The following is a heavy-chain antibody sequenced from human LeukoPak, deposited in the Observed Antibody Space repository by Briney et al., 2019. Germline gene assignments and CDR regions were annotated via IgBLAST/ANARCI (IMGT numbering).Heavy chain of an antibody. V-gene: IGHV3-21*01. D-gene: IGHD3-9*01. J-gene: IGHJ4*02. Sequence: GGSLRLSCAASGFTFSSYSMNWVRQAPGKGLEWVSSISSSSSYIYYADSVKGRFTTSRDNAKNSLYLQMNSLRAEDTAVYYCARDLRITIFDWGQGTLVTVSS. CDR3: ARDLRITIFD. CDR1: GFTFSSYS. CDR2: ISSSSSYI.